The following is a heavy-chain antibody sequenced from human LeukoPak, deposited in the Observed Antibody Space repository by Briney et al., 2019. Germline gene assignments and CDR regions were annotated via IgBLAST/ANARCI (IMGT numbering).Heavy chain of an antibody. V-gene: IGHV1-18*01. CDR1: GYTFTSYD. CDR3: ARDFAWGSGGAPIDDNWLDP. Sequence: ASVKVSCKASGYTFTSYDINWVRQATGQGLEWMGWISGHSGNTNYAQKFQDRATMTTDTSTSTAYMELRSLRFDDTAVYYCARDFAWGSGGAPIDDNWLDPWGQGILVTVSS. J-gene: IGHJ5*02. D-gene: IGHD7-27*01. CDR2: ISGHSGNT.